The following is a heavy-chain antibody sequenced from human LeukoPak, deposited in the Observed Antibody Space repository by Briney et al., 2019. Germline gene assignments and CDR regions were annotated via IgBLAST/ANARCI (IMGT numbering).Heavy chain of an antibody. CDR1: GFTVTEYA. CDR3: AKLRGATINAWYFDY. V-gene: IGHV3-23*01. CDR2: MSGIGPNT. J-gene: IGHJ4*02. D-gene: IGHD5-12*01. Sequence: GGSLRLSCAASGFTVTEYAMTWIRQSPGKGLEWVSSMSGIGPNTYYADSVKGRFTISRDNSKNTLYLQMNSLRAEDTAVYYCAKLRGATINAWYFDYWGQGTLVTVSS.